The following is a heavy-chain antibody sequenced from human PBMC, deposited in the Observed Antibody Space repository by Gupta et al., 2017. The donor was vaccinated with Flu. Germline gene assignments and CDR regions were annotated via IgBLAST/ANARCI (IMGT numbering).Heavy chain of an antibody. CDR1: YA. CDR3: AKDLYSVPGALDS. V-gene: IGHV3-23*01. CDR2: INSNGGRT. Sequence: YAMGWVRQAPGKGLQWISGINSNGGRTYYADSVRGRFTVSRDTSDNTFYLQMNSLRAEDTATYYCAKDLYSVPGALDSWGRGTLVTVSS. D-gene: IGHD6-19*01. J-gene: IGHJ5*01.